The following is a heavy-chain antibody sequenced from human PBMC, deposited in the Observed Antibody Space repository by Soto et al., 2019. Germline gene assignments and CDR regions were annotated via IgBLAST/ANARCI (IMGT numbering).Heavy chain of an antibody. D-gene: IGHD1-20*01. CDR3: ERTYVSGIAGFDT. CDR1: GFTFSSFF. J-gene: IGHJ5*02. V-gene: IGHV3-74*01. CDR2: ISGDGGTI. Sequence: GGSLRLSCAASGFTFSSFFMHWVRQVPGEGLEWVSRISGDGGTISYADSVKGRFTISRDNAKNTLYLQMNSLRDENTAVYYCERTYVSGIAGFDTWGQGTLVTVSS.